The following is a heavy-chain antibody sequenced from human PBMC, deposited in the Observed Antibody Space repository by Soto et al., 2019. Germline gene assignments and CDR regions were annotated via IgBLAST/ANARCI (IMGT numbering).Heavy chain of an antibody. CDR3: AKCMTYYYGSGTDY. CDR2: ISYDGSNK. D-gene: IGHD3-10*01. J-gene: IGHJ4*02. V-gene: IGHV3-30*18. Sequence: QVQLVESGGGVVQPGRSLRRSCAASGFTFSSYGMHWVRQAPGKGLEWVAVISYDGSNKYYADSVKGRFTISRDNSKNTLYLQMNGRRAEDTAVYYCAKCMTYYYGSGTDYWGQGPLVTVSS. CDR1: GFTFSSYG.